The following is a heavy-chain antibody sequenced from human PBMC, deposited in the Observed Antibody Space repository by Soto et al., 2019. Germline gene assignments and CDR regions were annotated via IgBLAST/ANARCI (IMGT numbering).Heavy chain of an antibody. CDR1: GGSFSGYY. J-gene: IGHJ6*02. D-gene: IGHD3-16*02. Sequence: SETLSLTCAVYGGSFSGYYWSWIRQPPGKGLEWIGEINHSGSTNYNPSLKGRVTISVDTSKNQFSLKLSSVTAADTAVYYCARSNLYDYVWGSYRPYYYYGMDVWGQGTTVTVSS. CDR2: INHSGST. CDR3: ARSNLYDYVWGSYRPYYYYGMDV. V-gene: IGHV4-34*01.